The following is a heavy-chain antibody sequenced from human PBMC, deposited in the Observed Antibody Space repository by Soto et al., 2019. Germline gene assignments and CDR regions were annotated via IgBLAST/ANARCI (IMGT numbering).Heavy chain of an antibody. CDR2: INAGNGNT. Sequence: RASVKVSCKASGYTFTSYAMHWLLQAPGQRLEWMGWINAGNGNTKYSQKFQGRVTITRDTSASTAYMELSSLRSEDTAVYYCARKGFFDYIGGVDGHPRDFDYGGKGPLVT. D-gene: IGHD3-16*01. J-gene: IGHJ4*02. CDR3: ARKGFFDYIGGVDGHPRDFDY. CDR1: GYTFTSYA. V-gene: IGHV1-3*01.